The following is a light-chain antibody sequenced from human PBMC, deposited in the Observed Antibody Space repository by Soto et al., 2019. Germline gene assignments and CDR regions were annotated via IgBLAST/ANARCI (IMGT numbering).Light chain of an antibody. CDR3: QQYNNSPWYT. Sequence: EIVMTQSPATLSVSPGQRATLSCRASQSLDGNLAWYQQKPGQAPRLLIYATSTRATGIPARFSGSGSGTEFTLTISSLQSEDFAVYYCQQYNNSPWYTFGQGTKLEIK. CDR1: QSLDGN. CDR2: ATS. V-gene: IGKV3-15*01. J-gene: IGKJ2*01.